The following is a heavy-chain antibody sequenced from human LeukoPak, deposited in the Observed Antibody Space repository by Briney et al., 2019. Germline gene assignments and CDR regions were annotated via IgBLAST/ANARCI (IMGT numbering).Heavy chain of an antibody. CDR2: IYYSGST. Sequence: SETLSLTCTVSGGSVSSSSYYWGWIRQPPGKGLEWIGSIYYSGSTYYNPSLKSRVTISVDTSKNQFSLKLSSVTAADTAVYYCARDSSSSGYWPRSTYFDYWGQGTLVTVSS. V-gene: IGHV4-39*07. J-gene: IGHJ4*02. D-gene: IGHD3-22*01. CDR1: GGSVSSSSYY. CDR3: ARDSSSSGYWPRSTYFDY.